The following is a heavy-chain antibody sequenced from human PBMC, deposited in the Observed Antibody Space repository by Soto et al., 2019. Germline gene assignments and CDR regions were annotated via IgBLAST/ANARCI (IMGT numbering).Heavy chain of an antibody. D-gene: IGHD6-25*01. J-gene: IGHJ3*02. Sequence: GGALRLSCAASGFTFSSYGMHWVRQAPGKGLEWVAVIWYDGSNKYYADSVKGRFTISRDNSKNTLYLQMNSLRAEDTAVYYCERDRERARLSEAFDIWGQGTMVNVSS. CDR1: GFTFSSYG. V-gene: IGHV3-33*01. CDR3: ERDRERARLSEAFDI. CDR2: IWYDGSNK.